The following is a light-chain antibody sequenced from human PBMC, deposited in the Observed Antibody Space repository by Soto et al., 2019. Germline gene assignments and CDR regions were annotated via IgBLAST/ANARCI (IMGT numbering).Light chain of an antibody. J-gene: IGKJ4*01. CDR1: QDISNY. CDR3: QQYDNLPPRLT. CDR2: DAS. Sequence: DIPMTQSPSSLSASVGDRVTITCQASQDISNYLNWYQQKPGKAPKLLIYDASNLETGVQSRFSGSGSGTDFTFTISSLQPEDIATDYYQQYDNLPPRLTFGGGTKVEIK. V-gene: IGKV1-33*01.